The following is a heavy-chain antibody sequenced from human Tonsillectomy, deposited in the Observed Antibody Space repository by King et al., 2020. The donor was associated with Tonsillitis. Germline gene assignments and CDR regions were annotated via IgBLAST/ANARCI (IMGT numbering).Heavy chain of an antibody. CDR2: ISHTGSP. D-gene: IGHD3-3*01. J-gene: IGHJ4*02. CDR3: ARGLFRYYDFWSGYSLGY. CDR1: GGSFSGYY. V-gene: IGHV4-34*01. Sequence: VQLQQWGAGLLKPSETLSLTCAFYGGSFSGYYRNWIRQPPGQGLEWIGEISHTGSPNYNLSLKSRVTMSLDTSENQFSLRLTSVTAADTAVYYCARGLFRYYDFWSGYSLGYWGQGTLVTVSS.